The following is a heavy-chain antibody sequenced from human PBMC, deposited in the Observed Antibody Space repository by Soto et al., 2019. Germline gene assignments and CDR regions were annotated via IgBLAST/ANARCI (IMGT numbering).Heavy chain of an antibody. D-gene: IGHD5-18*01. CDR3: AKDPASDTSMLTNWFDP. Sequence: GGSLRLSCAASGFTFSSYAMHWVRQAPGKGLEWVAVISYDGSNKYYADSVKGRFSISRDNSKNTLYLQMNSLRAEDTAVYYCAKDPASDTSMLTNWFDPWGQGTLVTVSS. CDR1: GFTFSSYA. V-gene: IGHV3-30-3*01. CDR2: ISYDGSNK. J-gene: IGHJ5*02.